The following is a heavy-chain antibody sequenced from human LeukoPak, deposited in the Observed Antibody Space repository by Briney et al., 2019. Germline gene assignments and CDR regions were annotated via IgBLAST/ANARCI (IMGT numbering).Heavy chain of an antibody. D-gene: IGHD6-19*01. CDR1: GYTFTSYD. Sequence: GASVKVSCKASGYTFTSYDINWVRQATGQGLEWMGWMNPNSGNTGYAQKFQGRVTITSNTSISTAYMELSSLRSEDTAVYYCARVRRLGPFDYWGQGTLVTVSS. CDR2: MNPNSGNT. CDR3: ARVRRLGPFDY. V-gene: IGHV1-8*03. J-gene: IGHJ4*02.